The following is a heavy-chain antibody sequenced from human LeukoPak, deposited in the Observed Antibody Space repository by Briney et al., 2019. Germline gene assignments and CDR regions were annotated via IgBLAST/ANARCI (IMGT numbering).Heavy chain of an antibody. J-gene: IGHJ3*02. Sequence: PGRSLRLSCAASGFTFSSYGMHWVRQAPGKGLEWVAVIWYDGSNKYYADSVKGRFTISRDNSKDTLYLQMNSLRAEETAVYYCARVISAGYYTAFDIWGQGTMVTVSS. CDR3: ARVISAGYYTAFDI. D-gene: IGHD3-9*01. V-gene: IGHV3-33*01. CDR2: IWYDGSNK. CDR1: GFTFSSYG.